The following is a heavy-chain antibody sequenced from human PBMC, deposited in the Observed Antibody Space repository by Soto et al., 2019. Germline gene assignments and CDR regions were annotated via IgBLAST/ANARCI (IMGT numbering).Heavy chain of an antibody. CDR2: IYYSGST. J-gene: IGHJ4*02. V-gene: IGHV4-30-4*01. D-gene: IGHD6-13*01. CDR1: GGSISSCYYY. CDR3: ARASSWFVNDY. Sequence: PSETLSLTCTVSGGSISSCYYYWSWIRQPPGKGLEWIGYIYYSGSTYYNPSLKSRVTISVDTSKNQFSLKLSSVTAADTAVYYCARASSWFVNDYWGQGTLVTVSS.